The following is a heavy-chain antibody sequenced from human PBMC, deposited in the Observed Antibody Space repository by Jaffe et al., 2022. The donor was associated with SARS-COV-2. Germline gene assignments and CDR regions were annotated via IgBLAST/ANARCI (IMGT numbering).Heavy chain of an antibody. Sequence: QVQLQQWGAGLLKPSETLSLTCAVYGGSFNGYFWNWIRQVPGKGLEWIGQVNRIGGTHYNPSLKSRVTISIDTSKNQFSLKVTSVTAADTAVYYCARHMTDTPVAVFDIWGQGTMVTVSS. CDR1: GGSFNGYF. V-gene: IGHV4-34*02. D-gene: IGHD6-19*01. J-gene: IGHJ3*02. CDR3: ARHMTDTPVAVFDI. CDR2: VNRIGGT.